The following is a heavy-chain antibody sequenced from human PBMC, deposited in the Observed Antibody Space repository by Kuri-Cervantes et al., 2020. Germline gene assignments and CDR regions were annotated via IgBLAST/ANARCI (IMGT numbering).Heavy chain of an antibody. V-gene: IGHV3-21*01. CDR1: GFTFSNYS. CDR2: INSDNTYI. D-gene: IGHD2-15*01. J-gene: IGHJ6*03. Sequence: GGSLRLSCVASGFTFSNYSMNWVRQAPGKGLDWVSSINSDNTYIHYTNSVKGRFTISRDNAKNLVFLQMNSLRAEDTAVYYCVRDRRYYLVVVDSSFMDVWGEGTMVTVSS. CDR3: VRDRRYYLVVVDSSFMDV.